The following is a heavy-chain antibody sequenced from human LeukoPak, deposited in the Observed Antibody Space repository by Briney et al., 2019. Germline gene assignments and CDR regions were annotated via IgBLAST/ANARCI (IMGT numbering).Heavy chain of an antibody. CDR3: ARVARLLWFGERPSWFDP. Sequence: GGSLRLSCAASGFTFSNYGIHWVRQAPGKGLEWVAVVSHDGANQYYADSVKGRFIISRDNSKSTAYLQMHSLRAEDTAVYYCARVARLLWFGERPSWFDPWGQGTLVTVSS. CDR2: VSHDGANQ. J-gene: IGHJ5*02. D-gene: IGHD3-10*01. CDR1: GFTFSNYG. V-gene: IGHV3-30*03.